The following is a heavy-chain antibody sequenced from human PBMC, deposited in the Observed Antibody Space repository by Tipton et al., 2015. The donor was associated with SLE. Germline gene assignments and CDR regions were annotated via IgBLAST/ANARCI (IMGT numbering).Heavy chain of an antibody. CDR1: GESFNGYF. CDR2: IIHSGVT. J-gene: IGHJ4*02. CDR3: ARVAPTEVFDY. V-gene: IGHV4-34*12. D-gene: IGHD1-1*01. Sequence: TLSLTCAVYGESFNGYFWTWIRRPPGKGLEWIAEIIHSGVTNYNPSLRSRVTISVDMSKNQVSLKLSSVTAADTAVYYCARVAPTEVFDYWGQGTPVTVSS.